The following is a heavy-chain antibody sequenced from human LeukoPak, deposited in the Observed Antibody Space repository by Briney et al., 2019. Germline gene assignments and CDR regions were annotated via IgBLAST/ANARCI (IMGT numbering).Heavy chain of an antibody. CDR2: IKQDGSEK. CDR3: AREPHYYDSSGYYGLDY. CDR1: GFTFSSYW. J-gene: IGHJ4*02. D-gene: IGHD3-22*01. Sequence: GGSLRLSCAASGFTFSSYWMSWVRQAPGKGLEWVANIKQDGSEKYYVDSVKGRFTISRDNAKNSLYLQMNSLRAEDTAVYYCAREPHYYDSSGYYGLDYWGQGTLVTVSS. V-gene: IGHV3-7*01.